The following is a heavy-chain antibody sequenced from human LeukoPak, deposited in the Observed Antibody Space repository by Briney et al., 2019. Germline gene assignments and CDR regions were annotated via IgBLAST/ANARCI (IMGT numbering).Heavy chain of an antibody. CDR1: GYTFTSYG. J-gene: IGHJ3*02. D-gene: IGHD4/OR15-4a*01. V-gene: IGHV1-18*01. Sequence: GASVKVSCKASGYTFTSYGISWVRQAPGQGLEWVGWISAYNGNTNCAQKLQGRVTMTTDTSTSTAYMELRSLRSDDTAVYYCARELTRANDAFDIWGQGTMVTVSS. CDR2: ISAYNGNT. CDR3: ARELTRANDAFDI.